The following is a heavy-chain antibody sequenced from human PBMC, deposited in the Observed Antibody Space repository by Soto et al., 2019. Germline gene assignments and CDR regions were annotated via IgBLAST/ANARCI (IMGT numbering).Heavy chain of an antibody. CDR2: ISAYNGNT. CDR3: ARVKYSPPYYYYDGMDV. CDR1: GYTFTSYG. Sequence: QVQLVQSGAEVKKPGASVKVSCKASGYTFTSYGIGWVRQAPGQGLEWMGWISAYNGNTNYAQKLQGRVTMTTDTSTSTAYMELRSLRSDDTAVYYCARVKYSPPYYYYDGMDVWGQGTTVTGSS. V-gene: IGHV1-18*01. D-gene: IGHD5-18*01. J-gene: IGHJ6*02.